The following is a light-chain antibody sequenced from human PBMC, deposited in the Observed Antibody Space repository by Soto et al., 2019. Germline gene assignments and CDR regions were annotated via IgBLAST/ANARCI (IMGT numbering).Light chain of an antibody. J-gene: IGKJ4*01. CDR2: WAS. CDR3: QQYYSKPLT. CDR1: QSVLYSSNNKNY. V-gene: IGKV4-1*01. Sequence: DIVMTQSPESLAVSLGERATINCKSSQSVLYSSNNKNYLGWYQQKAGQPPKLLIYWASTRESGVPDRFSGSGSGTDFNLTISSLQAEDVAVYYCQQYYSKPLTFGGGTKVEIK.